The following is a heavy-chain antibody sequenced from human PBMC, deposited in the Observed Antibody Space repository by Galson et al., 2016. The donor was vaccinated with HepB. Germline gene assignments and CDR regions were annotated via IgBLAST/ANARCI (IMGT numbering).Heavy chain of an antibody. V-gene: IGHV3-7*01. CDR1: GFTFSSYW. D-gene: IGHD3-22*01. CDR2: IKEDGSEK. CDR3: ARDGARTYYHDSDKN. Sequence: SLRLSCAASGFTFSSYWMGWVRQAPGKGLEWVANIKEDGSEKYYVDSVKGRFTISRDNAKNSLFLQTNSLRAEDTAVYYCARDGARTYYHDSDKNWGQGTLVTVSS. J-gene: IGHJ4*01.